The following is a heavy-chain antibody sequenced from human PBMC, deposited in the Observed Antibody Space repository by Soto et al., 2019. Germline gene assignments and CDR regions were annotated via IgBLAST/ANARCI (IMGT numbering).Heavy chain of an antibody. CDR3: AMTRLYDTGTNDYHRDALDI. CDR2: ISGSGGRV. CDR1: GFSFGTYV. D-gene: IGHD1-1*01. Sequence: EVQLLESGGGMVEPRGSLKLSCAASGFSFGTYVMNWVRQAPGKGLEWVSGISGSGGRVYSADSVKGRFTIYRDNSRNTLYLQMNSLRAEDTAIYYCAMTRLYDTGTNDYHRDALDIWGQGTQVIVSS. V-gene: IGHV3-23*01. J-gene: IGHJ3*02.